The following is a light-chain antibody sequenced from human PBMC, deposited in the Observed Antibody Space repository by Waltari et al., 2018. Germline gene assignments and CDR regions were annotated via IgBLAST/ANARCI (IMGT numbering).Light chain of an antibody. CDR1: QILSNNF. CDR3: QQYANSPYT. CDR2: GAS. J-gene: IGKJ2*01. Sequence: EIVLTQSPGTRSLSTGQRAPLSCRASQILSNNFLSWYQQMSGQPPRLLIYGASRRATGIPDRFSVAGSGTDFTLTISRLEAEDSAVYYCQQYANSPYTFGQGTKLEV. V-gene: IGKV3-20*01.